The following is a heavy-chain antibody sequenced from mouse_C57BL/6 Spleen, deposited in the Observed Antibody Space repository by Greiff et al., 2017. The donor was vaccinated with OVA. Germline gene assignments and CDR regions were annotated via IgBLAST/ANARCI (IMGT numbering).Heavy chain of an antibody. CDR1: GYTFTDYN. CDR2: INPNNGGT. J-gene: IGHJ2*01. D-gene: IGHD2-3*01. Sequence: EVKLMESGPELVKPGASVKMSCKASGYTFTDYNMHWVKQSHGKSLEWIGYINPNNGGTSYNQKFKGKATLTVNKSSSTAYMELRSLTSEDSAVYYCASDGYYDFDYWGQGTTLTVSS. CDR3: ASDGYYDFDY. V-gene: IGHV1-22*01.